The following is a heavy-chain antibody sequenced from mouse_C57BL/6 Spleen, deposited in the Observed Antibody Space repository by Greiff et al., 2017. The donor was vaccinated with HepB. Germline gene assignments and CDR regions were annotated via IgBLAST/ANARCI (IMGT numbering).Heavy chain of an antibody. CDR3: ARTHDGSSYEGYYFDY. CDR1: GFNIKDYY. Sequence: EVQLQESGAELVKPGASVKLSCTASGFNIKDYYMHWVKQRTEQGLEWIGRIDPEDGETKYAPKFQGKATITADTSSNTAYLQLSSLTSEDTAVYYCARTHDGSSYEGYYFDYWGQGTTLTVSS. V-gene: IGHV14-2*01. J-gene: IGHJ2*01. D-gene: IGHD1-1*01. CDR2: IDPEDGET.